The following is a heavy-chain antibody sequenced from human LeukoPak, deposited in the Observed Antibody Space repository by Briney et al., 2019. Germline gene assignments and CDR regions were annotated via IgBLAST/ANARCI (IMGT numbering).Heavy chain of an antibody. CDR1: GGSISSGDYY. V-gene: IGHV4-31*03. CDR2: IYYSGST. Sequence: PSETLSLTCTVSGGSISSGDYYWSWIRQHPGKGLEWIGYIYYSGSTYYNPSLKSRVTISVDTSKNQFSLKLSSVTAADTAVYYCARDQLAMVRGAKYGMDVWGKGTTVTVSS. CDR3: ARDQLAMVRGAKYGMDV. J-gene: IGHJ6*04. D-gene: IGHD3-10*01.